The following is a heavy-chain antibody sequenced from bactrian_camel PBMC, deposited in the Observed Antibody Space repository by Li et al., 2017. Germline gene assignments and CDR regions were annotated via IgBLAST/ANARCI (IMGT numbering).Heavy chain of an antibody. CDR1: GYTSTSGC. J-gene: IGHJ6*01. V-gene: IGHV3S1*01. D-gene: IGHD2*01. CDR3: VAGSVKWYPDFGE. Sequence: HVQLVESGGGSVQAGGSLKLACAFSGYTSTSGCMGWFRQVDGKEREGVAAIDKNGRPTYIASVKGRFTISIDDATNTLYLQMNSLKSEDTALYYCVAGSVKWYPDFGEWGQGTQDTVS. CDR2: IDKNGRPT.